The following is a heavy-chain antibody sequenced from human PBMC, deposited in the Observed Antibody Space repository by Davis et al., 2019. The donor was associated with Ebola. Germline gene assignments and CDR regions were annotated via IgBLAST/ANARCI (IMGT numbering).Heavy chain of an antibody. CDR3: ARATFGYNSGWYADY. Sequence: ASVTVSCTASGFTLTNYAIHWVRQAPGQRLEWMGWVHGGNGNTKYSQRFQGRVTITTDTSASTVYLDLTSLRSDDTAVFYCARATFGYNSGWYADYWGPGSLVTVSS. CDR2: VHGGNGNT. V-gene: IGHV1-3*01. D-gene: IGHD6-19*01. J-gene: IGHJ4*02. CDR1: GFTLTNYA.